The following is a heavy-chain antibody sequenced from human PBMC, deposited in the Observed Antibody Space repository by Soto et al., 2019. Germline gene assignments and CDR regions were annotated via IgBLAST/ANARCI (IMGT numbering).Heavy chain of an antibody. Sequence: QVPLVESGRGVVQPGRSLRLSCAASGFTFSSYGMHWVRQAPGKGLEWVAVISYDGSNKYYADSVKGRFTISRDNSKNPLDLQMNSLRAEDTAVYYCAAYSSSWDKSYYYYGMDVWGQGTTVTVSS. D-gene: IGHD6-13*01. CDR3: AAYSSSWDKSYYYYGMDV. J-gene: IGHJ6*02. V-gene: IGHV3-30*03. CDR2: ISYDGSNK. CDR1: GFTFSSYG.